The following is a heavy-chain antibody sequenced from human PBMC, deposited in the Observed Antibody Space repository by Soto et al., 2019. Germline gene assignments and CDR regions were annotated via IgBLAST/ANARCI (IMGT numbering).Heavy chain of an antibody. CDR3: ARDLSSYSLAAAGTALFNNWFDP. V-gene: IGHV1-2*02. Sequence: ASVKVSCKASGYTFTGYYMHWVRQAPGQGLEWMAWMNPNSCGTNYAQKFQGRVTMTRDTSISTAYMELSRLRSDDTAVYYCARDLSSYSLAAAGTALFNNWFDPWGQGTLVNVSS. J-gene: IGHJ5*02. CDR1: GYTFTGYY. CDR2: MNPNSCGT. D-gene: IGHD6-13*01.